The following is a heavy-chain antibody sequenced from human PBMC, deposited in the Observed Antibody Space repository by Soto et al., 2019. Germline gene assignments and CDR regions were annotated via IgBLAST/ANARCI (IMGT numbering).Heavy chain of an antibody. Sequence: QVQLVQSGAEVKKPGSSVKVSCKASGGTFSSYAISWVRQAPGQGLEWMGGILPIFGTANYAQKFQGRVTITADESTGTAYMELSSLRPEVTAVYYCARVDYEILSGYYGYCGMDVWGQGTTVTVSS. V-gene: IGHV1-69*12. CDR3: ARVDYEILSGYYGYCGMDV. D-gene: IGHD3-9*01. J-gene: IGHJ6*02. CDR1: GGTFSSYA. CDR2: ILPIFGTA.